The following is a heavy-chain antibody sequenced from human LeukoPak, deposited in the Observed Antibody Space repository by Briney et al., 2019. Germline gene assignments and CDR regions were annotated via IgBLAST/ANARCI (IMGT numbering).Heavy chain of an antibody. V-gene: IGHV4-59*01. D-gene: IGHD3-16*01. Sequence: SETLSLTCTVSGGSISSYYWSWIRQPPGKGLEWIGYIYYSGSTNYNPSLKSRVTISVDTSKNQFSLKLSSVTAADTAVYYCARMVEANTGWFDPWGQGTLVTVSS. CDR1: GGSISSYY. J-gene: IGHJ5*02. CDR2: IYYSGST. CDR3: ARMVEANTGWFDP.